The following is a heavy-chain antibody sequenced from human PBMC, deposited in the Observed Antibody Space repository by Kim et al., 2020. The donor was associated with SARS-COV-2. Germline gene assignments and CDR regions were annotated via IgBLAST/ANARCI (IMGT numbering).Heavy chain of an antibody. CDR2: MSSNRGNT. V-gene: IGHV1-8*01. CDR3: ARGGSAVSVYGYDY. Sequence: ASVKVSCKASGYTFINYDINWVRQATGQGPEWMGYMSSNRGNTGFAQKFQGRVTMTRNPSISTAYLELSNLRSEDTAVYYCARGGSAVSVYGYDYWGQGTLVTVSS. D-gene: IGHD5-12*01. CDR1: GYTFINYD. J-gene: IGHJ4*02.